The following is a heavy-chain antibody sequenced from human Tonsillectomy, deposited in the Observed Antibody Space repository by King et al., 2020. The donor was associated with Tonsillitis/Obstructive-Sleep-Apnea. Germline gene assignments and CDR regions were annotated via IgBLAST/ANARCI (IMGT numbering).Heavy chain of an antibody. CDR1: GYTFTGYY. Sequence: VQLVQSGAAVKKPGASVKVSCKASGYTFTGYYMHWVRQAPGQGLEWMGRINPNSGGTNYAQNFQGRVTMTRDTSISTAYMELSRLRSDDTAVYYCAREEGAQLHLGERRFDYWGQGTLVTVSS. J-gene: IGHJ4*02. V-gene: IGHV1-2*06. D-gene: IGHD3-16*01. CDR3: AREEGAQLHLGERRFDY. CDR2: INPNSGGT.